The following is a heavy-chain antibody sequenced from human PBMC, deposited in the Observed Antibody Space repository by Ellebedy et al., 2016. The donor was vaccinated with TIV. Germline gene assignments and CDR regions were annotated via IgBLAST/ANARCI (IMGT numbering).Heavy chain of an antibody. CDR1: GGSISSSSYY. CDR2: IYYTGST. D-gene: IGHD1-7*01. Sequence: MPSETLSLTCTVSGGSISSSSYYWGWIRQPPGKGLEWIGNIYYTGSTFYNPSLKSRVTISVDTSKNQFSLRLSSVTAADTAVYYCARDPNSDLELSGFDYWGQGILVTVSS. CDR3: ARDPNSDLELSGFDY. V-gene: IGHV4-39*07. J-gene: IGHJ4*02.